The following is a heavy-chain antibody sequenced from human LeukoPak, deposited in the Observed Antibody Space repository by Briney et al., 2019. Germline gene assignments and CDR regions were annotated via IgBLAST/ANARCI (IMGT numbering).Heavy chain of an antibody. CDR2: IYPDDSDT. CDR3: ARPNITSYYDSRGYDAFDV. J-gene: IGHJ3*01. V-gene: IGHV5-51*01. Sequence: GESLKICCKGSGYRFNAYWIAWARQMPGKGLEWTGIIYPDDSDTRYSPSFQGQVTISADKSVRTAYLQWSSLKASDTAMYYCARPNITSYYDSRGYDAFDVWGQGTMVTVSS. CDR1: GYRFNAYW. D-gene: IGHD3-22*01.